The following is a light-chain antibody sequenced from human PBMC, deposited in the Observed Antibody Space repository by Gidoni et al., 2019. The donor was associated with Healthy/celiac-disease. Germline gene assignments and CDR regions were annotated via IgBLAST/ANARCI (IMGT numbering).Light chain of an antibody. CDR2: WAS. CDR3: QQYYSTPFT. V-gene: IGKV4-1*01. Sequence: DISLTPSPDSLAVPLGESATINCKSSQSVLYSSNINIYLAWYQQKPGQPPKLLIYWASTRESGVPDRFSGSGSGTDFTLTISSLQAEDVAVYYCQQYYSTPFTFGPGTKVDIK. CDR1: QSVLYSSNINIY. J-gene: IGKJ3*01.